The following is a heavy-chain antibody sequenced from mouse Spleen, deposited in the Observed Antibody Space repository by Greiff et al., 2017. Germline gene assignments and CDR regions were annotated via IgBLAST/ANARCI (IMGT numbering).Heavy chain of an antibody. Sequence: VQLKQSGAELVKPGASVKLSCTASGFNIKDTYMHWVKQRPEQGLEWIGRIDPANGNTKYDPKFQGKATITADTSSNTAYLQLSSLTSEDTAVYYCARWVYYYGSSYDYAMDYWGQGTTLTVSS. V-gene: IGHV14-3*02. CDR3: ARWVYYYGSSYDYAMDY. J-gene: IGHJ4*01. CDR1: GFNIKDTY. D-gene: IGHD1-1*01. CDR2: IDPANGNT.